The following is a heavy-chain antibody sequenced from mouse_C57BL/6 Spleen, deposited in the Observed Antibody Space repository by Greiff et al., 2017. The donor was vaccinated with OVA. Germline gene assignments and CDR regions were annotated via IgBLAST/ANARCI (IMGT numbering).Heavy chain of an antibody. CDR2: INPSSGYT. CDR3: ARDYYGSSEAMDY. J-gene: IGHJ4*01. Sequence: VKLMESGAELAKPGASVKLSCKASGYTFTSYWMHWVKQRPGQGLEWIGYINPSSGYTKYNQKFKDKATLTADKSSSTAYMQLSSLTYEDSAVYYCARDYYGSSEAMDYWGQGTSVTVSS. V-gene: IGHV1-7*01. D-gene: IGHD1-1*01. CDR1: GYTFTSYW.